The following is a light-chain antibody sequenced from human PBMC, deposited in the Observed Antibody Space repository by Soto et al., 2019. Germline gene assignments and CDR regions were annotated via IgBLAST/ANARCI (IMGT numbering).Light chain of an antibody. J-gene: IGLJ2*01. V-gene: IGLV2-14*01. Sequence: QSVLTQPASVSGSPGQSITISCTGASSDVGAYGYVSWYQQHPGKAPKLMIFDVSNRPSGVSNRFSGSKSGNTASLTISGLQAEDEADYYCSSYTTSSTVLFGGGTNVTVL. CDR3: SSYTTSSTVL. CDR1: SSDVGAYGY. CDR2: DVS.